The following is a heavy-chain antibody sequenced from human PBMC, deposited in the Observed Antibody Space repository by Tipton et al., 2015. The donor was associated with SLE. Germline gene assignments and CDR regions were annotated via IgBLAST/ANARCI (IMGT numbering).Heavy chain of an antibody. Sequence: GLVKPSQTLSLICTVSGGSISSGGYYWSWIRQHPGKGLEWIGYVQYSGSTYYNPSLKSRLTISIDRSKNQFSLKLNSVTAADTAVYFCARALDAFDIWGQGTMVTVSS. CDR2: VQYSGST. CDR1: GGSISSGGYY. J-gene: IGHJ3*02. V-gene: IGHV4-31*03. CDR3: ARALDAFDI.